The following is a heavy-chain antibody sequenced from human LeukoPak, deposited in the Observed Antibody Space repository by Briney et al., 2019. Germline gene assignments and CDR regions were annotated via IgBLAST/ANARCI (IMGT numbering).Heavy chain of an antibody. J-gene: IGHJ2*01. D-gene: IGHD4-17*01. V-gene: IGHV3-64D*06. CDR3: VKGSTVTTGNWYFDL. Sequence: GGSLRLSCSASGFIFSTYAMHWVRQAPGKGLEYASAISSNGDRTYYADSVKGRFTISRDNSKNTLYLQMSSLRAEDTAVYYCVKGSTVTTGNWYFDLWGRGTLVTVSS. CDR2: ISSNGDRT. CDR1: GFIFSTYA.